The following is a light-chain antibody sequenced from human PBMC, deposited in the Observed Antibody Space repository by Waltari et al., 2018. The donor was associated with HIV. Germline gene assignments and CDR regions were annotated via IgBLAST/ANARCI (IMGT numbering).Light chain of an antibody. CDR3: CSYAGTYTYV. CDR2: EVF. V-gene: IGLV2-11*01. CDR1: ASDIGYFDS. Sequence: QSALTQPRSVSGSPGQSVTISCTGTASDIGYFDSVSWYQQYPGTAPTVIIYEVFQRPSGVPDRLTASKSGITASLTISGLQDEDEADYYCCSYAGTYTYVFGSGTTVTVL. J-gene: IGLJ1*01.